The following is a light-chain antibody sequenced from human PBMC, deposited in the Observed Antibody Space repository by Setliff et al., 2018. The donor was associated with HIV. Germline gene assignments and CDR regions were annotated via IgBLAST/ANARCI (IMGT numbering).Light chain of an antibody. J-gene: IGLJ1*01. CDR3: SSYTSRNTYV. CDR1: SSDVGSYNY. Sequence: QSALTQPRSVSGSPGQSVTIPCTGTSSDVGSYNYVSWYEQHPGKAPKLMIYDVSKRPSGVSNRFSGSKSGNTASLTISGLQAEDEADYYCSSYTSRNTYVFGTGTKVTVL. V-gene: IGLV2-11*01. CDR2: DVS.